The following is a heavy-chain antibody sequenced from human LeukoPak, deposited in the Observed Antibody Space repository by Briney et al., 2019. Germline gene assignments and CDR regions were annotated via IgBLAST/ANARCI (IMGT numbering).Heavy chain of an antibody. D-gene: IGHD3-10*01. V-gene: IGHV4-59*01. J-gene: IGHJ4*02. Sequence: SETLSLTCTVSGGSISSYYWSWIRQPPGKGLEWIGYIYYSGSTNYNPSLKSRVTISVDTSKNQFSLKLSSVTAADTAVYYCARDPLFTMVRGVIDYWGQGTLVTVSS. CDR2: IYYSGST. CDR3: ARDPLFTMVRGVIDY. CDR1: GGSISSYY.